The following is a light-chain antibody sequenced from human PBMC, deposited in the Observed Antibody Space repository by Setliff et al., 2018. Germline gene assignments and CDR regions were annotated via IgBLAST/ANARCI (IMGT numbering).Light chain of an antibody. J-gene: IGLJ1*01. V-gene: IGLV1-44*01. Sequence: QSVLTQPPSASGTPGQTVTISCSGSSSNIEDSSVTWYQQLPGTAPKLLIYNDNQRPSGVPDRFSGSKSGTSASLAISGLQSEDEADYYCSSYTSSSASYVFGTGTKVTVL. CDR2: NDN. CDR3: SSYTSSSASYV. CDR1: SSNIEDSS.